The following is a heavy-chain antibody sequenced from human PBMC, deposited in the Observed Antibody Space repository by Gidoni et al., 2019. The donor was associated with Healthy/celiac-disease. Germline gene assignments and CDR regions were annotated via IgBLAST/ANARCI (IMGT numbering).Heavy chain of an antibody. Sequence: QLQLQESGPGLVKPSATLSLPCTVAGGSISSSSYCWGWSRQPPGKGLEWIGSIYYSGSTYYIPCLKSRVTISVDTSKNQFSLKLSSVAAADTSVYYCAGHGIAAAKGAFDIWGQGTMVTVSS. J-gene: IGHJ3*02. CDR3: AGHGIAAAKGAFDI. CDR1: GGSISSSSYC. CDR2: IYYSGST. D-gene: IGHD6-13*01. V-gene: IGHV4-39*01.